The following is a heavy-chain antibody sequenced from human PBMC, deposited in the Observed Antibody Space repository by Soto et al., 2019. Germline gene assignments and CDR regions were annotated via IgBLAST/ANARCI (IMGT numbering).Heavy chain of an antibody. CDR3: AHRQAQGIGLAGTFDS. D-gene: IGHD6-19*01. CDR1: GFSLSTSGVG. CDR2: IYWDDDK. V-gene: IGHV2-5*02. Sequence: GSGPTLVNPTQTLTLTCTFSGFSLSTSGVGVGWIRQPPGKALEWLALIYWDDDKRYSPPLKSRLTITKDTSKNQVVLTMTNMDPVDTATYYCAHRQAQGIGLAGTFDSWGQGTLVTVSS. J-gene: IGHJ4*02.